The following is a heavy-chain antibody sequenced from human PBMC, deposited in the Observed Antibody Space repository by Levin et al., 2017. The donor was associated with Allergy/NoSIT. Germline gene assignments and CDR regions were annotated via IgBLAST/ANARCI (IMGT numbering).Heavy chain of an antibody. V-gene: IGHV3-74*01. CDR2: INIDGSST. J-gene: IGHJ4*02. CDR1: GLTFSTYW. Sequence: LAGGSLRLSCAASGLTFSTYWMHWVRQVPGEGLVWVSRINIDGSSTIYADSVKGRFAISRDNAKNTLYLHMNSLRPDDTAVYYCASGGDNYSTKYWGQGTLVTVSS. D-gene: IGHD2-21*02. CDR3: ASGGDNYSTKY.